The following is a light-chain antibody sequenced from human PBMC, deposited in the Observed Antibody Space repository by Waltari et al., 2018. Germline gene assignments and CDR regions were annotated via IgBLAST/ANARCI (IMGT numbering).Light chain of an antibody. Sequence: SYELTQPPSVSVSPGQTARITCSGDALPKQYVYWYQQKPGQATILVMYKDRERPSGIPERFSGSSSGTTVTLTISGVQAEDEADYYCQSGDNSGTNRVLFGGGTKLTVL. CDR3: QSGDNSGTNRVL. CDR1: ALPKQY. CDR2: KDR. J-gene: IGLJ2*01. V-gene: IGLV3-25*03.